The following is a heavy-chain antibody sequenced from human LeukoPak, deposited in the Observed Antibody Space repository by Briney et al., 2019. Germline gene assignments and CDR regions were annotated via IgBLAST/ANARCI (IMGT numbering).Heavy chain of an antibody. J-gene: IGHJ4*02. V-gene: IGHV1-46*01. CDR2: IDPSGGST. CDR3: ARVTRYSTTHDY. Sequence: GASVKVSCKASGYTFTGYYMHWVRQAPGQGLEWMGIIDPSGGSTRYAQKFQGRVTMTRDMSTSTVYMELSSLRSEDTAMYYCARVTRYSTTHDYWGQGTLVTVSS. CDR1: GYTFTGYY. D-gene: IGHD1-26*01.